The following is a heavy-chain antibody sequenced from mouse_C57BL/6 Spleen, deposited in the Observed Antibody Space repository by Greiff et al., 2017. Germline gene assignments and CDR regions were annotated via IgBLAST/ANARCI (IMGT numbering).Heavy chain of an antibody. CDR3: ARQGNFLMDY. CDR1: GFTFSSYT. V-gene: IGHV5-9*01. J-gene: IGHJ4*01. CDR2: ISGGGGNT. Sequence: EVKLMESGGGLVKPGGSLKLSCAASGFTFSSYTMSWVRQTPEKRLEWVATISGGGGNTYYPDSVKGRFTISRDNAKNTLYLQMSSLRSEDTALYYCARQGNFLMDYGGQGTSVTVSS. D-gene: IGHD2-1*01.